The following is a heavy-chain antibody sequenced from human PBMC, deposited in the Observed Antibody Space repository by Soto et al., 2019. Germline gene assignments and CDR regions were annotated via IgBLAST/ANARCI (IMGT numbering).Heavy chain of an antibody. CDR3: ARTSPAGKNYYAMDV. V-gene: IGHV5-51*01. Sequence: PGESLKISCKGSGYSFTSYWIGWVRQMPGKGLEWMGIIYPGDSDTRYSPSFQGQVTILADKSISTAYLQWSSLKASDTAMYYCARTSPAGKNYYAMDVWGQGTTVTVSS. D-gene: IGHD6-13*01. J-gene: IGHJ6*02. CDR2: IYPGDSDT. CDR1: GYSFTSYW.